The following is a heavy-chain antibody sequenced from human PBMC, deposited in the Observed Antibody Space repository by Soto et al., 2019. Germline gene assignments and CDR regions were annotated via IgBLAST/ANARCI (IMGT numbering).Heavy chain of an antibody. CDR2: IYYSGST. V-gene: IGHV4-59*01. CDR1: GGSISSYY. Sequence: SETLSLTCTVSGGSISSYYWSWIRQPPGKGLEWIGYIYYSGSTNYNPSLKSRVTISVDTSKNQFSLKLSSVTAADTAVYYCARDSNYMDVWGKGTTVTVSS. D-gene: IGHD3-3*02. J-gene: IGHJ6*03. CDR3: ARDSNYMDV.